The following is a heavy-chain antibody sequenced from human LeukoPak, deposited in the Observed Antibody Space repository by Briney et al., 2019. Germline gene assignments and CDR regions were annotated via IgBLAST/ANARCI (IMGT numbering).Heavy chain of an antibody. D-gene: IGHD6-13*01. V-gene: IGHV3-66*01. Sequence: GGSLRLSCAASGFTVSSSYMSWVRQAPGKGLEWVSIISSAGTTYYADSVKGKFTISRDNSKNTVYLQVNSLRDEDTAVYYCARDLEAANTYYFDYWGQGTMVTVSS. CDR2: ISSAGTT. J-gene: IGHJ4*02. CDR1: GFTVSSSY. CDR3: ARDLEAANTYYFDY.